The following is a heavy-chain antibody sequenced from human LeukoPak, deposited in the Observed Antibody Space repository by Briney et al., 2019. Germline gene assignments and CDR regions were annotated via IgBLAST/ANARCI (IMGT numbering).Heavy chain of an antibody. CDR2: IYYSGST. Sequence: PSETLSLTCTVSGGSISSSSYYWGWIRQPPGKGLEWIGSIYYSGSTNYNPSLKSRATISVDTSKNQFSLKLSSVTAADTAVYYCARDLGYSGFPDAFDIWGQGTMVTVSS. CDR1: GGSISSSSYY. D-gene: IGHD5-12*01. J-gene: IGHJ3*02. V-gene: IGHV4-39*07. CDR3: ARDLGYSGFPDAFDI.